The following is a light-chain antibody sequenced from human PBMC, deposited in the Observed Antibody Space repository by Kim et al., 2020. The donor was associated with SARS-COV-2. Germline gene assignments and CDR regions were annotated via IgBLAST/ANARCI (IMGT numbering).Light chain of an antibody. Sequence: IQMTQSPSTLSASVGDRATITCRASQSSSSWLAWYQQKPGKAPKLLIYDASSLESGVPSRFSGSGSGTEFTLTISSLQPDDFATYYCQQYNSYTWTFGQGTKVDIK. V-gene: IGKV1-5*01. CDR2: DAS. CDR3: QQYNSYTWT. CDR1: QSSSSW. J-gene: IGKJ1*01.